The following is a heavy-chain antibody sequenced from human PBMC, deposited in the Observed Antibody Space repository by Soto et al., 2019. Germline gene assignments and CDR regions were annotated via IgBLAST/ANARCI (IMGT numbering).Heavy chain of an antibody. V-gene: IGHV1-3*01. CDR2: INAGNGNT. Sequence: DSVKVSCKASGYTFTSYAMHWVRQAPGQRLEWMGWINAGNGNTKYSQKFQGRVTITRDTSASTAYMELSSLRSEDTAVYYCARGRRDDYSNLYDDGGQEILVSVS. CDR3: ARGRRDDYSNLYDD. J-gene: IGHJ4*02. CDR1: GYTFTSYA. D-gene: IGHD4-4*01.